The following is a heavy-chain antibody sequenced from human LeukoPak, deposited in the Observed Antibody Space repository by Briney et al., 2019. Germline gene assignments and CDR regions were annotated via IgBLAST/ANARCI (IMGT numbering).Heavy chain of an antibody. CDR3: ARVSLGITIFGVVTY. Sequence: PGGSLRLSCAASGFTFSSYGMSWVRQAPGKGLEWVANIIQDGSEKYYVDSVKGRFTISRDNAKNSLYLQMNSLRAEDTAVYYCARVSLGITIFGVVTYWGQGTLVTVSS. J-gene: IGHJ4*02. CDR2: IIQDGSEK. D-gene: IGHD3-3*01. V-gene: IGHV3-7*01. CDR1: GFTFSSYG.